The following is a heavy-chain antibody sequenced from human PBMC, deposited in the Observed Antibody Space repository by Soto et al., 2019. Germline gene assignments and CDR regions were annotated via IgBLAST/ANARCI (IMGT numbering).Heavy chain of an antibody. Sequence: QVQLVESGGSVVQPGRSLGLSCAASGFPFTIYGIHWVRQAPGKRLEWVAVISYDGSSKYYADSVKGRFTISRDNSKNSVYLLMNSLRAEDTAVYYCAKDAPKPPHYYYAMDVWGQGTTVTVSS. J-gene: IGHJ6*02. CDR2: ISYDGSSK. V-gene: IGHV3-30*18. CDR1: GFPFTIYG. CDR3: AKDAPKPPHYYYAMDV.